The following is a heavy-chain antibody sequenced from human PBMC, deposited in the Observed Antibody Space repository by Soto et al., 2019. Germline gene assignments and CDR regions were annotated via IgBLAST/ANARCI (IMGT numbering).Heavy chain of an antibody. D-gene: IGHD2-21*01. V-gene: IGHV3-7*03. Sequence: GSLRLSCAASGFTFSSYWIIFVGQAPVKWLEWVANIKQDGSEKYYVDSVKGRFTISRDNAKNSLYLQMNSLRAEDTAVYYCAREDQFPYFDYWGQGTLVTVSS. CDR1: GFTFSSYW. CDR2: IKQDGSEK. CDR3: AREDQFPYFDY. J-gene: IGHJ4*02.